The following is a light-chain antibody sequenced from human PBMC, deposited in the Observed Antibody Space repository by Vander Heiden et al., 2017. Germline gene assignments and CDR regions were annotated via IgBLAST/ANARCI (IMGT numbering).Light chain of an antibody. J-gene: IGKJ3*01. CDR3: MQALQTPFT. CDR2: LGS. CDR1: QSLLHSNGYNY. Sequence: DLVMTQSPVSLPVTPGETASISCRSTQSLLHSNGYNYLDWYLQKPGQSPQLLIYLGSNRASGVPDRFSGSGSGTDFTLKISRVEAEDVGVYYCMQALQTPFTFGPGTKVDIK. V-gene: IGKV2-28*01.